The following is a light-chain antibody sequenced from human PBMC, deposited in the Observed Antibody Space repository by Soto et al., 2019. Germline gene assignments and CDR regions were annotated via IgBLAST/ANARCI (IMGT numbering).Light chain of an antibody. Sequence: EIVMTQSPATLSVSPGGRATLSCRASQSVSSTLAWYQQTPGQAPRLLIHRISIRAAGISDRFSGSGSGTDFTLTFSSLEPEDFAVYYCQQYSNWPITFGQGTRREIK. J-gene: IGKJ5*01. CDR1: QSVSST. CDR2: RIS. V-gene: IGKV3D-15*01. CDR3: QQYSNWPIT.